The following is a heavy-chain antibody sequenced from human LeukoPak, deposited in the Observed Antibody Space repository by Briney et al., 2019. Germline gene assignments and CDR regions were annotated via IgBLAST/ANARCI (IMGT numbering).Heavy chain of an antibody. CDR2: IYSGGDT. D-gene: IGHD1-7*01. CDR3: ASKVELRSNGPYFNS. V-gene: IGHV3-53*01. Sequence: ETLSPTCTVSGDSISSSSYYWGWIRQAPGKGLEWVSVIYSGGDTFYADSVKGRFTISRDNSKNTLYLQMNSLRAEDTAVYYYASKVELRSNGPYFNSWGQGTLVTVSS. J-gene: IGHJ4*02. CDR1: GDSISSSSYY.